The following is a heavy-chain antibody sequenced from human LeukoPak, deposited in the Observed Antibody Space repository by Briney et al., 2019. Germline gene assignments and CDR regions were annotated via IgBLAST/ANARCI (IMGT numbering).Heavy chain of an antibody. J-gene: IGHJ5*02. CDR3: ARLSVATISGNWFDP. CDR1: GGTFSSYA. Sequence: SVKVSCKASGGTFSSYAISWVRQAPGQGLEWMGRIIPILGIANYAQKFQGRVTINADKSTSTAYMELSSLRSEDTAVYYCARLSVATISGNWFDPWGQGTLVTVSS. V-gene: IGHV1-69*04. D-gene: IGHD5-12*01. CDR2: IIPILGIA.